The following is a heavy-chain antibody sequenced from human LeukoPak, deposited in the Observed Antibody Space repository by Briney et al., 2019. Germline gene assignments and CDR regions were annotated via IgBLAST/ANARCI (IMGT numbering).Heavy chain of an antibody. V-gene: IGHV4-59*08. CDR1: GASINSYY. J-gene: IGHJ4*02. CDR3: ARTSGYSYGSYYFDY. Sequence: SETLSLTCTVSGASINSYYWSWIRQPPGKGLEWIGYIYYSGSTNYNPSLKSRVTISVDTSKTQFSLKLSSVTAADTAVYYCARTSGYSYGSYYFDYWGQGTLVTVSS. D-gene: IGHD5-18*01. CDR2: IYYSGST.